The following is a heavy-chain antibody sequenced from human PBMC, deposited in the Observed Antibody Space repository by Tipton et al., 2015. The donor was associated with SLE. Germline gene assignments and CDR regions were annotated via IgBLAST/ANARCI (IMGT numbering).Heavy chain of an antibody. V-gene: IGHV4-38-2*02. CDR3: ARGPLTPYCTSTSCFRGHAFDI. CDR2: IYHSGST. D-gene: IGHD2-2*01. J-gene: IGHJ3*02. CDR1: GYSISSGYY. Sequence: TLSLTCTVSGYSISSGYYWGWIRQPPGKGLEWIGSIYHSGSTYYNPSLKSRVTISVDTSNNQFSLRLSSVTAADTAVYYCARGPLTPYCTSTSCFRGHAFDIWGQGTMVTVSS.